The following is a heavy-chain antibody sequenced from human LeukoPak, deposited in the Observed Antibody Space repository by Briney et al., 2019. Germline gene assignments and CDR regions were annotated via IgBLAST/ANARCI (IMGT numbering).Heavy chain of an antibody. V-gene: IGHV3-7*03. D-gene: IGHD3-16*01. Sequence: GGSLRLSCAASRFIFTNYWIHWVRQAPGKGLEWVASINHNGNVNYYVDSVKGRFTISRDNAKNSLYLQMSNLRAEDTAVYFCARGGGLDVWGQGATVTVSS. CDR2: INHNGNVN. CDR3: ARGGGLDV. J-gene: IGHJ6*02. CDR1: RFIFTNYW.